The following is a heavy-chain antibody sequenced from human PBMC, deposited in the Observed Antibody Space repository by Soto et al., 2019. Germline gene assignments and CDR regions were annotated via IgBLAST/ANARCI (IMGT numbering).Heavy chain of an antibody. CDR3: ARGSSSPYYFDY. Sequence: QVQLQESGPGLVKPSQTLSLTCTVSGGSISSGGYYWSWIRQHPGQGLEWIGYIYYSGSTYYNPSLKSRSTISVDTSKNKFSLKLSSVTAADTAVYCCARGSSSPYYFDYWGQGTLVTVSS. CDR1: GGSISSGGYY. V-gene: IGHV4-31*03. CDR2: IYYSGST. J-gene: IGHJ4*02. D-gene: IGHD6-13*01.